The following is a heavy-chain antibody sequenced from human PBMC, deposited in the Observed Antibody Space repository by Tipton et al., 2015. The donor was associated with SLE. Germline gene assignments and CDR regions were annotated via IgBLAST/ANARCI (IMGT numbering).Heavy chain of an antibody. V-gene: IGHV3-30*04. CDR3: TSARRGYELTY. D-gene: IGHD5-12*01. J-gene: IGHJ4*02. CDR2: ISYDGSNQ. CDR1: GFIFSSYA. Sequence: SLRLSCAASGFIFSSYAMHWVRQAPGKGLEWVAVISYDGSNQYYADSVKGRFTISRDNSKNTLYLQMNSLSAEDTAIYYCTSARRGYELTYWGQGTLVTVSS.